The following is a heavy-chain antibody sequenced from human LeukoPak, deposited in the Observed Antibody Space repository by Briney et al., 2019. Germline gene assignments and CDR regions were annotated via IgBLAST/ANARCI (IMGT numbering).Heavy chain of an antibody. Sequence: PSETLSLTCTVSGGSISSYYWSWIRQPAGKGLEWIGRIYTSGSTNYNPSLKSRVTMSVDTSKNQFSLKLSSVTAADTAVYYCAREGHYYDSSGPSDWGQGTLVTVPS. V-gene: IGHV4-4*07. CDR1: GGSISSYY. D-gene: IGHD3-22*01. CDR3: AREGHYYDSSGPSD. CDR2: IYTSGST. J-gene: IGHJ4*02.